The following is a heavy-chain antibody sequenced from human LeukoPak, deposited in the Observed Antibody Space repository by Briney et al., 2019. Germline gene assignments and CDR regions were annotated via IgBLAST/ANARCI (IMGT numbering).Heavy chain of an antibody. CDR3: ARERERKTSIAAREFDAFDI. CDR2: ISYDGSNK. Sequence: PGRSLRLSCAASGFTFSSYAMHWVRQAPGKGLEWVAVISYDGSNKYYADSVKGRFTISRDNSKNTLYLQMNSLRAEDTAVYYCARERERKTSIAAREFDAFDIWGQGTMVTVSS. J-gene: IGHJ3*02. CDR1: GFTFSSYA. V-gene: IGHV3-30-3*01. D-gene: IGHD6-6*01.